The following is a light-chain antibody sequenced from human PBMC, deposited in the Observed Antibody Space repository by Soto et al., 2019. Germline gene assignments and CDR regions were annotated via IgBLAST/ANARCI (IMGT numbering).Light chain of an antibody. V-gene: IGKV3-20*01. J-gene: IGKJ4*01. CDR2: GAS. CDR1: QSVTSNS. Sequence: IVLPQSPGTLSLSPGERVTLSCRASQSVTSNSLAWYQQKPGQAPRLLIYGASIRATGIPDRFSGGGSGADFTLSISRLEPEDFAVYYCQQYGGSLSFGGGTKVDIK. CDR3: QQYGGSLS.